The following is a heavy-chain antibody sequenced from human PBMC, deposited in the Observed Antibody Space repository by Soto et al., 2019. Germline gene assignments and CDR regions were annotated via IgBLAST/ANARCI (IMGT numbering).Heavy chain of an antibody. CDR3: ARGRGYSGDDHYYYFDMDV. D-gene: IGHD5-12*01. J-gene: IGHJ6*02. CDR2: IDPSSGTT. CDR1: GYSFSNFY. V-gene: IGHV1-46*01. Sequence: ASVKVSCKPSGYSFSNFYVHWVRQAPGQGLEWMGIIDPSSGTTSYTQKFQERVTMTRDTSMSTVYMELSSLRSEDTAVYYCARGRGYSGDDHYYYFDMDVWGQGTTVTVSS.